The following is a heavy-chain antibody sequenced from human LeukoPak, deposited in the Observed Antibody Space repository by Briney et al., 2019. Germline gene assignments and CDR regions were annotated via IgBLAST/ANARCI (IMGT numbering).Heavy chain of an antibody. D-gene: IGHD6-6*01. V-gene: IGHV3-64*05. CDR1: GFTYKSYA. CDR2: INTNGANT. Sequence: PGGSLRLSCSASGFTYKSYARHWVRQAPAKGLAYVSSINTNGANTYYADSVKGRFTISRDNSRNTVYVQMNSLTPEDTAVYYCVKGLDYSSSQMDSWGQGTLVTVSS. CDR3: VKGLDYSSSQMDS. J-gene: IGHJ4*02.